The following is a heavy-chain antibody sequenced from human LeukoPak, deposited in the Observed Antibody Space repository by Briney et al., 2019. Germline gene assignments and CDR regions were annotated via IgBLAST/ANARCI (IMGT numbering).Heavy chain of an antibody. CDR2: ILHDGSKK. Sequence: PGGSLRLSCAASGFTFSSHGMHWVRQAPGKGLEWAAIILHDGSKKYYVDSVKGRFTISRDNSKNTLDLQMNSLRDEDTAVYHCARSLGPQRYYYYGMDVWGQGTTVTVSS. D-gene: IGHD7-27*01. CDR1: GFTFSSHG. CDR3: ARSLGPQRYYYYGMDV. J-gene: IGHJ6*02. V-gene: IGHV3-30*03.